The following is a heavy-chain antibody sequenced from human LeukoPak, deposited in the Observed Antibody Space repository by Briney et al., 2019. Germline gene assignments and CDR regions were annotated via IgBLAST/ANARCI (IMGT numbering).Heavy chain of an antibody. Sequence: GASVKVSCKASGYTFTRYGITWVRQAPGQGLEWMGWISAYNGDTNYAQKLQGRVTMTTDRSTGTVYMELGSLRSDDTAVYYCARDRRYSSGWYYDSFDIWGQGTMVTVSS. CDR2: ISAYNGDT. V-gene: IGHV1-18*01. CDR1: GYTFTRYG. D-gene: IGHD6-19*01. J-gene: IGHJ3*02. CDR3: ARDRRYSSGWYYDSFDI.